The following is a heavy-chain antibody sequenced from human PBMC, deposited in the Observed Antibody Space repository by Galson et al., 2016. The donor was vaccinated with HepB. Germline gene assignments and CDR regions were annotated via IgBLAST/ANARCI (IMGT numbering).Heavy chain of an antibody. CDR3: AKSKDQENVVVLSPRNYALDV. J-gene: IGHJ6*02. CDR2: ISYDGFNK. D-gene: IGHD2-2*01. CDR1: GLIFRTYG. Sequence: SLRLSCAASGLIFRTYGMHWVRQAPGKGLEWVAIISYDGFNKYYADSVKGRFTISRDNSKNTLYLQMNSLRPEDTAVYSCAKSKDQENVVVLSPRNYALDVWGQGTTATVSS. V-gene: IGHV3-30*18.